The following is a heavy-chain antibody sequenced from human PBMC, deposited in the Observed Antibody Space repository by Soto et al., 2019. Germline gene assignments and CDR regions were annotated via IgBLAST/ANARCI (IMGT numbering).Heavy chain of an antibody. D-gene: IGHD3-3*01. CDR2: IYYSGST. Sequence: SETLSLTCTVSGGSISRGGYYWSWIRQHPGKGLEWIGYIYYSGSTYYNPSLKSRVTTSVDTSKNQFSLKLSSVTAADTAVYYCARETTIFGEVIPVVHYCMDVWGKGTTVSVSS. CDR3: ARETTIFGEVIPVVHYCMDV. CDR1: GGSISRGGYY. V-gene: IGHV4-31*03. J-gene: IGHJ6*03.